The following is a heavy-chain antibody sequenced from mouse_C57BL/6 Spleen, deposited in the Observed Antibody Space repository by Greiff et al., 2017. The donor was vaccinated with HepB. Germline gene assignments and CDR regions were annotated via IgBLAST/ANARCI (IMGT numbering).Heavy chain of an antibody. D-gene: IGHD2-5*01. V-gene: IGHV1-50*01. CDR3: ASPYSNY. CDR2: IDPSDSYT. J-gene: IGHJ2*01. CDR1: GYTFTSYW. Sequence: QVQLQQPGAELVKPGASVKLSCKASGYTFTSYWMQWVKQRPGQGLEWIGEIDPSDSYTNYNQKFKGKATLTVDTSSSTAYMQLSSLTSEDSAVYYCASPYSNYWGQGTTLTVSS.